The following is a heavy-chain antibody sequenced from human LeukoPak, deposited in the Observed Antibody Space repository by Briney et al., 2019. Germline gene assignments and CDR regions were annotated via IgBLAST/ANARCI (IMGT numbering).Heavy chain of an antibody. CDR2: IYYSGST. CDR1: GGSISSYY. D-gene: IGHD5-18*01. J-gene: IGHJ4*02. V-gene: IGHV4-59*01. CDR3: ARSGIQLWSSLDY. Sequence: PSETLSLTCTVSGGSISSYYWSWIRQPPGKGLEWIGYIYYSGSTNYNPSLKSRVTISVDTSKNQFSLKLSSVTAADTAVYYCARSGIQLWSSLDYWGQGTLVTVSS.